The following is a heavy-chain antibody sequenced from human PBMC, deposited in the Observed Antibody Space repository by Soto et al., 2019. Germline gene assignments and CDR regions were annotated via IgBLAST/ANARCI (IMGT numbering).Heavy chain of an antibody. D-gene: IGHD3-3*01. V-gene: IGHV1-18*01. CDR3: AATIPLSLYYYGMDV. J-gene: IGHJ6*02. Sequence: ASVKVSCKASGYTFTNYGISWVRQAPGQGLEWMGWISAYNGNTNYAQKLQGRVTMTTDISTSTAYMELSSLRSEDTAVYYCAATIPLSLYYYGMDVWGQGTTVTVSS. CDR1: GYTFTNYG. CDR2: ISAYNGNT.